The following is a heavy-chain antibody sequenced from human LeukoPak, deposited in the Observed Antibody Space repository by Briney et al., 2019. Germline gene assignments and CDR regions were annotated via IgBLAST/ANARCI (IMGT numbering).Heavy chain of an antibody. V-gene: IGHV4-59*12. Sequence: SETLSLTCTVSGGSISSYYWSWIRQPPGKGLEWIGEINHSGSTNYNPSLKSRVTMSVDTSKNQFSLKLSSVTAADTAVYYCARVGSGSYYKAYNWFDPWGQGTLVTVSS. CDR1: GGSISSYY. D-gene: IGHD3-10*01. J-gene: IGHJ5*02. CDR2: INHSGST. CDR3: ARVGSGSYYKAYNWFDP.